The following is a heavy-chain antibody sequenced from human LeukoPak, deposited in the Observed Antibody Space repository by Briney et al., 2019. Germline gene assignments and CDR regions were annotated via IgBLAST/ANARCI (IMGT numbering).Heavy chain of an antibody. CDR1: GGSISSGSYY. Sequence: PSETLSLTCTVSGGSISSGSYYWSWIRQPAGKGLEWIGRFYSSGSTNYNPSLKSRVTISVDTSKNQFSLKLSSVTAADTAVYYCAGDTVGATTGYFDYWGQGTLVTVSS. D-gene: IGHD1-26*01. V-gene: IGHV4-61*02. CDR2: FYSSGST. J-gene: IGHJ4*02. CDR3: AGDTVGATTGYFDY.